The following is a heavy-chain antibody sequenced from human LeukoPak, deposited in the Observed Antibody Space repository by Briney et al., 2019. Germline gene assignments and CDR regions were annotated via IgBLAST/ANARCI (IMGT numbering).Heavy chain of an antibody. J-gene: IGHJ4*02. CDR2: IYTGGTA. Sequence: GGSLRLSCAASGFTVSSNYMSWVRQAPGKGLEWVSLIYTGGTAYYADSVKGRFTISRDNSKNTLYLQMNALRAEDTALYYCARARHPWISGTYWYYFDYWGQGTLVTVSS. D-gene: IGHD3-10*01. V-gene: IGHV3-53*01. CDR1: GFTVSSNY. CDR3: ARARHPWISGTYWYYFDY.